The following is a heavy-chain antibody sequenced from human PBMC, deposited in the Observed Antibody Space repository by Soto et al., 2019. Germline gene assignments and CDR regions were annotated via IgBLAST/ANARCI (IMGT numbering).Heavy chain of an antibody. J-gene: IGHJ6*03. CDR2: INHSGST. CDR1: GGSFSGYY. CDR3: ARGKEPSITMVRGVTRPLYYMDV. Sequence: ASETLSLTCAVYGGSFSGYYWSWIRQPPGKGLEWIGEINHSGSTNYNPSLKSRVTISVDTSKNQFSLKLSSVTAADTAVYYCARGKEPSITMVRGVTRPLYYMDVWGKGTTVTVSS. V-gene: IGHV4-34*01. D-gene: IGHD3-10*01.